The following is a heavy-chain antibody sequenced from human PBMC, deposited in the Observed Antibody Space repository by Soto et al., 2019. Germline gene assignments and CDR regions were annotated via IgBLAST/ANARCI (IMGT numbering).Heavy chain of an antibody. CDR2: IYYSGST. J-gene: IGHJ4*01. V-gene: IGHV4-59*01. CDR3: DSLYRGNFAD. CDR1: GGSISSYY. Sequence: PSETLSLACTVSGGSISSYYWSWIRQPPGKGLEWIGYIYYSGSTNYNPSLKSRVTISVDTSKNQFSLKLSSVTAADTAAYYGDSLYRGNFADWGQGTMVTVSS. D-gene: IGHD1-26*01.